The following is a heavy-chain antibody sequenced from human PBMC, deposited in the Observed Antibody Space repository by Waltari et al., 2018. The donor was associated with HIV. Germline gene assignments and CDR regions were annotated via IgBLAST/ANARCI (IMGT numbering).Heavy chain of an antibody. V-gene: IGHV3-21*01. CDR2: ISSRSDYI. CDR3: ARRVSAMGVLDAFDI. CDR1: ELSFRDYT. Sequence: ELQLTESGGGLVKPGGSLRLSCEGSELSFRDYTLNWVRQAPGRGLDWGSSISSRSDYINYADSGKGRFTISRDNAKKSLYLQMTSLRGDDTALYYCARRVSAMGVLDAFDIWGQGTMVVVSS. D-gene: IGHD5-18*01. J-gene: IGHJ3*02.